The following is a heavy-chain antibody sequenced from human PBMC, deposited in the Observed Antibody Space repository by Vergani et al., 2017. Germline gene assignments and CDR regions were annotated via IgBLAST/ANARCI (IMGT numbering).Heavy chain of an antibody. D-gene: IGHD6-25*01. V-gene: IGHV1-18*01. CDR2: ISAYNGNT. CDR3: ARDLIENDTSGRSGY. Sequence: QVQLVQSGAEVKKPGASVKVSCKASGYTFSTYGISWVRQAPGQGLEWMGWISAYNGNTNYPEKFQGRLTMTTDTSTRTAYMELRSLRSDDTAVYYCARDLIENDTSGRSGYWGPGNLVTVSS. J-gene: IGHJ1*01. CDR1: GYTFSTYG.